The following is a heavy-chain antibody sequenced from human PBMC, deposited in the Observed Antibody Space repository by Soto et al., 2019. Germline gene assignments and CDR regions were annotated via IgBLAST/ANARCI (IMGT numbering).Heavy chain of an antibody. Sequence: SGPTLVNPTQTLTLTCTFSGFSLSTSGVGVGWIRQPPGKALEWLALIYWDDDKRYSPSLKSRLTITKDTSKNQVVLTMTNMDPVDTATYYCAHSSDRIAVAGGSYYMDVWGKGTTVTVSS. CDR2: IYWDDDK. CDR1: GFSLSTSGVG. CDR3: AHSSDRIAVAGGSYYMDV. J-gene: IGHJ6*03. V-gene: IGHV2-5*02. D-gene: IGHD6-19*01.